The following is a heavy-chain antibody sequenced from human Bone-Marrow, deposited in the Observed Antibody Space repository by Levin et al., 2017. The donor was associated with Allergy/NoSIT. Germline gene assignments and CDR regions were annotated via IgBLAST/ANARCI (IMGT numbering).Heavy chain of an antibody. V-gene: IGHV1-24*01. J-gene: IGHJ4*02. Sequence: ASVKVSCKVSGYTLTELSMHWLRQAPGKGLEWMGGFDSEDGETVYAQKFQGRVTMTEDTSTDTGYMELSSLRSEDTAVYYWATLSGGYYGSGSPTYFFEYWGQGTLVTVSS. CDR2: FDSEDGET. CDR1: GYTLTELS. D-gene: IGHD3-10*01. CDR3: ATLSGGYYGSGSPTYFFEY.